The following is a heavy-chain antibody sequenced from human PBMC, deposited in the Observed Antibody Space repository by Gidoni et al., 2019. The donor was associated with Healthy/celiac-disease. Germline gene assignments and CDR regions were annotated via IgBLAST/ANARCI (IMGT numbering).Heavy chain of an antibody. CDR1: GGAICSGGYY. V-gene: IGHV4-31*03. J-gene: IGHJ6*03. D-gene: IGHD5-12*01. Sequence: QVQLQESGPGLVKPSQTMSLTCTVSGGAICSGGYYWSWIRQHPGKGLEWIGYIYYSGSTYYNTSLKSRVTISVDTSKNQFSLKLSSVTAADTAVYYCARGYSGYDDYYDYYMDVWGKGTTVTVSS. CDR2: IYYSGST. CDR3: ARGYSGYDDYYDYYMDV.